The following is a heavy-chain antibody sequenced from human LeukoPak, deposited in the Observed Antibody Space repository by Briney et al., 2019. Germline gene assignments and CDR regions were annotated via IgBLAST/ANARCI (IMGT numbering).Heavy chain of an antibody. CDR2: ITSSGDGT. J-gene: IGHJ4*02. D-gene: IGHD1-1*01. Sequence: PGGSLRLSCEASGFTFTSYAMHWVRQAPGKGLEWVSSITSSGDGTFYTDSLRGRFTISRDNAKKVVFLQMKSLRRGDSALYFCAKGTDTTGRQNFDIWGQGTLVTVSS. V-gene: IGHV3-23*01. CDR1: GFTFTSYA. CDR3: AKGTDTTGRQNFDI.